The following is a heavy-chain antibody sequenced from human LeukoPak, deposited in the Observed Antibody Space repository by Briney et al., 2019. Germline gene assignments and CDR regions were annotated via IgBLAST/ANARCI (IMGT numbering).Heavy chain of an antibody. D-gene: IGHD2-15*01. J-gene: IGHJ5*02. CDR2: IYYSGST. CDR3: ARPKYQILRYCTSGGTCYNGNWFDP. CDR1: GGSISSYY. V-gene: IGHV4-59*12. Sequence: SETLSLTCTVSGGSISSYYWSWIRQPPGKGLEWIGYIYYSGSTNYNPSLKSRVTISVDTSKNQFSLNLTSVTAADTAMYYCARPKYQILRYCTSGGTCYNGNWFDPWGQGTLVTVSS.